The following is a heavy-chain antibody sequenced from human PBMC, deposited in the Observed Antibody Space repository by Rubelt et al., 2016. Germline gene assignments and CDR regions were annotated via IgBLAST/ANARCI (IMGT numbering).Heavy chain of an antibody. J-gene: IGHJ3*02. CDR2: ISGSSSSI. V-gene: IGHV3-48*01. CDR3: VRGGIQVAGIDAFDI. Sequence: GSLRLSCAASGFTFSDYSMNWVRQAPGKGLEWVSYISGSSSSIYYVDSVKGRFTISRENAKNSLYLQMNSLRAGDTAVYYCVRGGIQVAGIDAFDIWGQGTMVTVSS. CDR1: GFTFSDYS. D-gene: IGHD6-19*01.